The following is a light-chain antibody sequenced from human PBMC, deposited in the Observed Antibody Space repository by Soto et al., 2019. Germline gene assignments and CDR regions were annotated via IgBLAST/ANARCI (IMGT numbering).Light chain of an antibody. J-gene: IGKJ1*01. V-gene: IGKV3-20*01. CDR1: QSVSRAS. CDR3: QHYGQT. Sequence: IVLTQSPGTLSLSPGERATVYCRVSQSVSRASLAWYHQRPGQAPRLLIYGASSRATGVPDRFSCGGSGTDFTLTISILEPEDLGVYYCQHYGQTFGPGTKVDIK. CDR2: GAS.